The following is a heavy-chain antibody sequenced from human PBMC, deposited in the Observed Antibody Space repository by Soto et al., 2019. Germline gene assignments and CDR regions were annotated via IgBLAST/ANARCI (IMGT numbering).Heavy chain of an antibody. V-gene: IGHV4-30-2*01. CDR2: MYHSGNT. CDR3: ASSTYDVVAGSVWFDP. J-gene: IGHJ5*02. Sequence: TLWLSCAVSGFSITIGCYSWGWIRQPPGQGLEWIGYMYHSGNTYYNPSLKGRVTISLDHSRNQFSLRLNSVTAADTAVYFCASSTYDVVAGSVWFDPWGQGTLVTVSS. D-gene: IGHD2-21*01. CDR1: GFSITIGCYS.